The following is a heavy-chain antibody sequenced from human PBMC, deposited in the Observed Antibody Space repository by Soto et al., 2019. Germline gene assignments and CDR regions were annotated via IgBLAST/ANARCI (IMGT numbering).Heavy chain of an antibody. J-gene: IGHJ4*02. CDR1: GGSISSTNYY. V-gene: IGHV4-39*01. CDR2: IYYTGSI. D-gene: IGHD3-10*01. CDR3: VRHGYQWELPSPFWY. Sequence: TSETLSLTCSVSGGSISSTNYYWAWIRQPPGKGLEWIGSIYYTGSINYNPSLQSRVTISLDTYKSQFSLQLRSVTAADTAIYYCVRHGYQWELPSPFWYWGQGTLVTVPQ.